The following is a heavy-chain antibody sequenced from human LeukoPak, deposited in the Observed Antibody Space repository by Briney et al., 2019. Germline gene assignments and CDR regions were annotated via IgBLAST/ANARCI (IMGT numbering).Heavy chain of an antibody. CDR2: INPTGGGT. J-gene: IGHJ4*02. CDR3: ASSGPGGYICY. Sequence: GASVKVSCMPSGYTFITYIMQAVPQAPGQGLEWMCIINPTGGGTSYAQKFQGRVTMTRDTSTSTVYMELSSLRSEDTAVYYCASSGPGGYICYWGQGTLVTVSS. D-gene: IGHD5-18*01. CDR1: GYTFITYI. V-gene: IGHV1-46*01.